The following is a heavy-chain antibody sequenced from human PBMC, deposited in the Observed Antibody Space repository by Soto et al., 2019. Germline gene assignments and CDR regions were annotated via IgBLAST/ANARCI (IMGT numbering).Heavy chain of an antibody. D-gene: IGHD3-10*02. CDR2: ISYNGRSI. CDR3: ARDSACSSSRCPLNWFDP. CDR1: GFPFSTYA. V-gene: IGHV3-30*03. J-gene: IGHJ5*02. Sequence: PGGSLRLSCAASGFPFSTYAMHWVRQAPGKGLEWVALISYNGRSIYYADSVRGRFTISRDNSENTVYLQMNTLRAEDTALYYCARDSACSSSRCPLNWFDPWGQGALVTVSS.